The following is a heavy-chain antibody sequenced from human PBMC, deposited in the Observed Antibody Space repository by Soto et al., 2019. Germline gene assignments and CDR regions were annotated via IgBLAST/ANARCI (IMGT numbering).Heavy chain of an antibody. CDR3: ASSVMITFGGVIVKYYFDY. Sequence: PSETLSLTCAVSGGSISSADYYWSWIRQPPGKGLEWIGYIYNSGSTNSNPSLKSRVNILVDTSKNQFSLKLSSVTAADTAVYYCASSVMITFGGVIVKYYFDYWGQGTLVTVSS. J-gene: IGHJ4*02. CDR2: IYNSGST. D-gene: IGHD3-16*02. CDR1: GGSISSADYY. V-gene: IGHV4-30-4*01.